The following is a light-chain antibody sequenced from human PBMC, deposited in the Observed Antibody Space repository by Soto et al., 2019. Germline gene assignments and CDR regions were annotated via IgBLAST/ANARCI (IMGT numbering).Light chain of an antibody. V-gene: IGLV2-14*01. CDR3: SSYTRSSTYV. CDR2: DVS. Sequence: QSVLTQPASVSGSPGQSITISCTGTSSVVGGYNYVSWYRQHPGRAPKLMIYDVSNRPSGVSNRFSGSKSGNTASLTISGLQAEDEADYYCSSYTRSSTYVFGTGNKVTV. J-gene: IGLJ1*01. CDR1: SSVVGGYNY.